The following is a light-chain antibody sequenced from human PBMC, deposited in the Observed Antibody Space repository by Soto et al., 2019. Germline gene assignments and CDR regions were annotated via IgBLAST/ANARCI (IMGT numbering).Light chain of an antibody. CDR3: HQYNSWPQT. CDR2: GAS. CDR1: QSVSSN. J-gene: IGKJ1*01. Sequence: IVLTQSPATLSLSPGERATLSCRSSQSVSSNLAWYQQKPGQAPRLLIYGASARATGIPARFSGSGSGTEFTLTISSLQSEDFAVYYCHQYNSWPQTSGQGTKVDIK. V-gene: IGKV3-15*01.